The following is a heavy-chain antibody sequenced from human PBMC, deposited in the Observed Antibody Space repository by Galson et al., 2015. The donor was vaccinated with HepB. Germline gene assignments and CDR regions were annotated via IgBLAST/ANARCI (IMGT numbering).Heavy chain of an antibody. CDR1: GLTFSSYA. Sequence: SLRLSCAASGLTFSSYAMHWVRQAPGKGLEWVAVISYDGSNKYYADSVKGRFTISRDNSKNTLYLQMNSLRAEDTAVYYCARDAATYYYDSSGYQWGFYFDYWGQGTLVTVSS. J-gene: IGHJ4*02. D-gene: IGHD3-22*01. V-gene: IGHV3-30-3*01. CDR3: ARDAATYYYDSSGYQWGFYFDY. CDR2: ISYDGSNK.